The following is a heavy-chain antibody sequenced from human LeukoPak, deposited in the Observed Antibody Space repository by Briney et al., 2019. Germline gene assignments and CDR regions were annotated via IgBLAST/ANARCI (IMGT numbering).Heavy chain of an antibody. CDR1: GFRFSDFT. CDR2: IGGRGGST. D-gene: IGHD1-1*01. Sequence: GGSLRLSCAASGFRFSDFTMTWVRQAPGKGPEWVSAIGGRGGSTYYADSLGGRFTISRDNSKNTLYLQMNSLRAEDTAVYYCAKDQGNWNEDFDYWGQGTLVTVSS. V-gene: IGHV3-23*01. CDR3: AKDQGNWNEDFDY. J-gene: IGHJ4*02.